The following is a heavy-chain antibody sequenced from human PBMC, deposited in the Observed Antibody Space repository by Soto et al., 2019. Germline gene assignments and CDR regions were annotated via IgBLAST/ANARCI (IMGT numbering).Heavy chain of an antibody. J-gene: IGHJ5*02. D-gene: IGHD2-21*01. CDR2: IYPGDSDT. CDR1: GYTFTKYW. CDR3: ARNVFPHIEDPNWLDP. V-gene: IGHV5-51*01. Sequence: GESLKISCKASGYTFTKYWIAWVRQMPGKGLECMGIIYPGDSDTRYSPSFQGQVTISADKSINTAYLQWSSLKASDTAMYYCARNVFPHIEDPNWLDPWGQGTLVTVSS.